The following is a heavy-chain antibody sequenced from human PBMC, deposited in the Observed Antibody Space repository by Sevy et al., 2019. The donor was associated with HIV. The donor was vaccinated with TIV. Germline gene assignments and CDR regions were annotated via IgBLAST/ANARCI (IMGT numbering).Heavy chain of an antibody. CDR2: ISTGGRTL. CDR3: ATTRRDDYNYYFEY. D-gene: IGHD4-4*01. V-gene: IGHV3-48*03. CDR1: GFTIRRYE. Sequence: GGSLRLSCEASGFTIRRYEMNWVRQAPGKGLEWLSYISTGGRTLYYIDSVKGRFTISRDNAKNSLHLQMNSLRDEDTAVYYCATTRRDDYNYYFEYWGQGTLVTVSS. J-gene: IGHJ4*02.